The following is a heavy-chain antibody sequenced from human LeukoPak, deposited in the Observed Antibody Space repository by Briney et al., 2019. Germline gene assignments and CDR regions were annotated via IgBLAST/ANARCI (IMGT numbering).Heavy chain of an antibody. CDR2: IIPILGIA. CDR3: AREGLGGDYAFDI. D-gene: IGHD2-21*01. J-gene: IGHJ3*02. Sequence: SVKVSCKASGGTFSSYAISWVRQAPGQGLEWMGRIIPILGIANYAQKFQGRVTITADKSTSTAYMELSSLRSEDTAVYYCAREGLGGDYAFDIWGQGTMVTVSS. CDR1: GGTFSSYA. V-gene: IGHV1-69*04.